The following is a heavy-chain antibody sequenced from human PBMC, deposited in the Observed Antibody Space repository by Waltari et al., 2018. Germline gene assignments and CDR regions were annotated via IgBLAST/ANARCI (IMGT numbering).Heavy chain of an antibody. CDR1: GYIFCDYA. CDR2: VRSNIYGGVA. CDR3: ARESSGNIGWFDS. J-gene: IGHJ5*01. Sequence: EVHMVESGGDLVQPGRSLRLSCRGPGYIFCDYAVSWFRQAPGKGLEWIGFVRSNIYGGVAEYAASVTGRFTITRDDDDNIAYLQMDSLRREDTAVYYCARESSGNIGWFDSWGRGTLVTVSS. D-gene: IGHD2-15*01. V-gene: IGHV3-49*03.